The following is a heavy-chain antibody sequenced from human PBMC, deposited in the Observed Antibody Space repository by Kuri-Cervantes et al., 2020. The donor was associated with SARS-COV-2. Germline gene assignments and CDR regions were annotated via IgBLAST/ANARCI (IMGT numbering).Heavy chain of an antibody. V-gene: IGHV4-39*07. D-gene: IGHD5-12*01. Sequence: ESLKISCTVSGGSISSSSYYWGWIRQPPGKGLEWIGSIYYSGSTYYNPSLKSRVTISVDTSKSQFSLKLSSVTAADTAVYYCARGGGGYILRAKYFDYWGQGTLVTVSS. J-gene: IGHJ4*02. CDR3: ARGGGGYILRAKYFDY. CDR1: GGSISSSSYY. CDR2: IYYSGST.